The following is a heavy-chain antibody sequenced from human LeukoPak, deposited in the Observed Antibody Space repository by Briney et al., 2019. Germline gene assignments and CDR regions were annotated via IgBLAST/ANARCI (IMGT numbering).Heavy chain of an antibody. D-gene: IGHD1-26*01. CDR3: ITRGGSFSIFDY. J-gene: IGHJ4*02. CDR1: GFTFSDAW. V-gene: IGHV3-15*01. CDR2: IKSKTDGGTT. Sequence: GGSLRLPCAASGFTFSDAWMSWVRQAPGKGLEWVGRIKSKTDGGTTDYAAPVKGRFTISRDDSKNTLYLQMNSLKTEDTAVYYCITRGGSFSIFDYWGQGTLATVSS.